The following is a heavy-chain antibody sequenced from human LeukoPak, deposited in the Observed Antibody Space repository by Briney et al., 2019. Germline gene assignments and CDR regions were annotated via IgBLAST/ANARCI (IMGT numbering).Heavy chain of an antibody. Sequence: PGRSLRLSCAASGFTFGSYAMHWVRQAPGKGLEWVAVISYDGSNKYYADSVKGRFTISRDNSKNTLYLQMNSLRAEDTAVYYCARGSGYDYWGQGTLVTVSS. J-gene: IGHJ4*02. CDR2: ISYDGSNK. V-gene: IGHV3-30*04. D-gene: IGHD5-12*01. CDR3: ARGSGYDY. CDR1: GFTFGSYA.